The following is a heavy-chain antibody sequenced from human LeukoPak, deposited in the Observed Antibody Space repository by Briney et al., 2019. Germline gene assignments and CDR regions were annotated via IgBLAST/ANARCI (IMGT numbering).Heavy chain of an antibody. CDR2: FDPEDGET. V-gene: IGHV1-24*01. Sequence: ASVKVSCKVSGYTLTELSMHWVRQAPGKGLEWMGGFDPEDGETIYAQKFQGRVTMTEDTSTDTAYMELSSLRSEDTAAYYCATNPGYCSGGSCLDYWGQGTLVTVSS. J-gene: IGHJ4*02. CDR1: GYTLTELS. D-gene: IGHD2-15*01. CDR3: ATNPGYCSGGSCLDY.